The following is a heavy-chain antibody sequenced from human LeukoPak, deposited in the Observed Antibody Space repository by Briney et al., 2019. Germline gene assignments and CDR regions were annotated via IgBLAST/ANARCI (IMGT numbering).Heavy chain of an antibody. D-gene: IGHD6-19*01. V-gene: IGHV1-18*01. CDR3: AKGRNSGWFYFDN. CDR1: GYTFTTYG. CDR2: ISTYNGKT. Sequence: GASVKVSCKASGYTFTTYGISWVRHAPGQGLEWMGWISTYNGKTNYAQKVQGRLTMTTDPSTSTAYMELRSLRSDDTAVYYCAKGRNSGWFYFDNWGQGTPVTVSS. J-gene: IGHJ4*02.